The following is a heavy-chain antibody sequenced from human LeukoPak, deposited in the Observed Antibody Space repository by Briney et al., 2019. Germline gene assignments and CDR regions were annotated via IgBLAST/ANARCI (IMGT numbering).Heavy chain of an antibody. J-gene: IGHJ4*02. Sequence: GGSLRLSCAASGFTFSSYSMNWVRQAPGKGLEWVSSISSSSSYIYYADSVKGRFTISRDNAKNSLYLQMNSLRAEDTAVYYCARGSMESDFYLDYWGQGTLVTVSS. CDR2: ISSSSSYI. V-gene: IGHV3-21*01. D-gene: IGHD2-21*02. CDR3: ARGSMESDFYLDY. CDR1: GFTFSSYS.